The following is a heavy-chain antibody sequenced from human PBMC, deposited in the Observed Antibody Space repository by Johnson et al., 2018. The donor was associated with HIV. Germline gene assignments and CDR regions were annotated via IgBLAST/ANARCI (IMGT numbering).Heavy chain of an antibody. J-gene: IGHJ3*02. CDR1: GFTFSSYA. CDR3: AKELGSGWGEAADAFDI. D-gene: IGHD6-19*01. Sequence: QVQLVESGGGVVQPGKSLRLSCAASGFTFSSYALHRVRQAPGTGLEWVAVTSVDGSNVYYEDPVKDLFTISRDNSKNTLYVQMNSRGDEDTAVYDCAKELGSGWGEAADAFDIWGPGTMVTVSS. V-gene: IGHV3-30-3*01. CDR2: TSVDGSNV.